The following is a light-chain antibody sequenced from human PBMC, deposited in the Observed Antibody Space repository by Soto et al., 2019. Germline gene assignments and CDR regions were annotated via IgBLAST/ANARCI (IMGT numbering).Light chain of an antibody. CDR1: QSVSSY. V-gene: IGKV3-11*01. CDR2: DAS. J-gene: IGKJ3*01. CDR3: QQRSDCPFT. Sequence: EIVLTQSPATLSLSPGERATLSCRASQSVSSYLAWYQQKPGQAPSLLIYDASNRATGIPARFSGSGSGTDFTLTISSLEPEDFAVYYCQQRSDCPFTFGHGTKVDIK.